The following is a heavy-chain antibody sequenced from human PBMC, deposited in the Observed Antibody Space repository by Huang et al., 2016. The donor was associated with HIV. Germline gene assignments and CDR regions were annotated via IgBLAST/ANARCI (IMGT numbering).Heavy chain of an antibody. CDR1: GDYIRSGGYY. V-gene: IGHV4-30-4*08. D-gene: IGHD3-3*01. J-gene: IGHJ4*02. Sequence: QVQLQESGPGLVKPSQTLSLTCTVPGDYIRSGGYYWTWIRKSPAKGLEWIGYIYDRGISDYNPSLKCRVSISIDAFKNRVSLKLKSVTVADTAVYYCARAPATHSVFFYWGQGTLVTVSA. CDR3: ARAPATHSVFFY. CDR2: IYDRGIS.